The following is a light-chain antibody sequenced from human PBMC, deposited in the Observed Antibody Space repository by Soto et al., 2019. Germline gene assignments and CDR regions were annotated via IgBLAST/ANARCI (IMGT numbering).Light chain of an antibody. CDR2: DVS. V-gene: IGLV2-11*01. J-gene: IGLJ1*01. CDR1: SSNVGVYNY. Sequence: QSVLTQPRSVSGSPGQSVTISCTGTSSNVGVYNYVSWYQQYPVKAPKIMIYDVSKRPSGVPDRLSGSKSDNTASLTISGLKPEDEADYYCCSYAGSYTFVFGIGTQVTVL. CDR3: CSYAGSYTFV.